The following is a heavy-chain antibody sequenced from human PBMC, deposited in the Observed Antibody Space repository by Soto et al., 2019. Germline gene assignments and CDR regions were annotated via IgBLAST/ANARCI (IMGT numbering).Heavy chain of an antibody. D-gene: IGHD6-19*01. V-gene: IGHV3-33*01. CDR2: IWYDGSNE. CDR3: ARGSSGWPIDY. J-gene: IGHJ4*02. CDR1: GLRFRSYG. Sequence: PGGSLRLSCAASGLRFRSYGMQWVRQAPGKGLEWVAIIWYDGSNENYADSVKGRFTISRDNSKNTVYLQMNSLRVDDTAVYYCARGSSGWPIDYWGQGTLVTVSS.